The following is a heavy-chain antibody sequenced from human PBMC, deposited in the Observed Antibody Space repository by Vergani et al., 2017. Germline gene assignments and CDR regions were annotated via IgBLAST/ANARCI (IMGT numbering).Heavy chain of an antibody. D-gene: IGHD2-2*01. Sequence: QVQLQESGPGLVKPSETLSLTCTVSGGSISSYYWSWIRQPPGKGLEWIGYIYYSGSTNYNPSLKSRVTISVDTSKNQFSLKLSSVTAADPAVYYCARAGPSMLPAATGHWGQGTLVTVSS. CDR2: IYYSGST. CDR3: ARAGPSMLPAATGH. CDR1: GGSISSYY. J-gene: IGHJ1*01. V-gene: IGHV4-59*12.